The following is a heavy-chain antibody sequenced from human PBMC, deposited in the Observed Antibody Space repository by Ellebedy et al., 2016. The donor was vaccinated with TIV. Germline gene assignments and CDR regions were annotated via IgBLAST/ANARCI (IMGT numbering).Heavy chain of an antibody. V-gene: IGHV3-30*03. D-gene: IGHD4-17*01. CDR3: ARDRVTVTDYYGMDV. CDR2: ISYDGSNK. Sequence: PGGSLRLSCAASGFTFSSYGMHWVRQAPAKGLEWVAVISYDGSNKYYADSVKGRFTISRDNSKNTLYLQMNSLRAEDTAVYYCARDRVTVTDYYGMDVWGQGTTVTVSS. CDR1: GFTFSSYG. J-gene: IGHJ6*02.